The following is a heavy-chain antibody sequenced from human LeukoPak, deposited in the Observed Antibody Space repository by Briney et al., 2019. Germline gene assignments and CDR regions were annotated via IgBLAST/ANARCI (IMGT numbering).Heavy chain of an antibody. D-gene: IGHD2-21*01. CDR3: ARVVGNTNFDS. V-gene: IGHV4-4*02. Sequence: SETLSLTCAVSGASISGTDWWSWVRQPPGKGLEWIGETYHTGSTNYNPSLESRVTISVDKSKSHFSLKVTSVTAADTAIYYCARVVGNTNFDSWGQGALVTVSS. J-gene: IGHJ4*02. CDR2: TYHTGST. CDR1: GASISGTDW.